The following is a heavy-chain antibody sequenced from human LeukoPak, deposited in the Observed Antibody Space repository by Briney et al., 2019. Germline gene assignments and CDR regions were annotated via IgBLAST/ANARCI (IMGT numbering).Heavy chain of an antibody. J-gene: IGHJ4*02. Sequence: GGSLRLSCAASGFTVSTNYMSWVRQAPGKGLKWVSIIYSGGTTYYADSVKGRFTISRDNSKNTLYLQMDSLRAEDTAVYYCARAPSVTTNFDCWGQGTLVTVSS. CDR3: ARAPSVTTNFDC. CDR1: GFTVSTNY. V-gene: IGHV3-53*01. CDR2: IYSGGTT. D-gene: IGHD4-17*01.